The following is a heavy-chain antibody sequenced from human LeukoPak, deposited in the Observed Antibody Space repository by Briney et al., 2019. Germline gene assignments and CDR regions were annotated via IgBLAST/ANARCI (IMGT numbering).Heavy chain of an antibody. CDR1: GYTLTELS. V-gene: IGHV1-24*01. D-gene: IGHD6-13*01. CDR2: FDPEDGET. J-gene: IGHJ1*01. Sequence: ASVKVSCKVSGYTLTELSMHWVRQAPGKGLEWMGGFDPEDGETIYAQKFQGRVTMTEDTSTDTAYMELSSLRSEDTAVYYRVRPGPDSSSTWTYFQHWGQGTVVTVSS. CDR3: VRPGPDSSSTWTYFQH.